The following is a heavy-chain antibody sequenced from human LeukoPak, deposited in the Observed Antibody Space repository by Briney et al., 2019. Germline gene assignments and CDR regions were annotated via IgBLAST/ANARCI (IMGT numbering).Heavy chain of an antibody. D-gene: IGHD3-22*01. J-gene: IGHJ3*02. V-gene: IGHV4-38-2*02. CDR3: AREIHYDSRGQRTLHAFDM. CDR2: IYRTGST. Sequence: SETLSLTCTVPTFSISSGYYWGWIRQPPGKGLEWIGSIYRTGSTDYNPSLKSRVTRSVDTSKNLFSLNLTTATDADTDVYFCAREIHYDSRGQRTLHAFDMWGQGTMVTVSS. CDR1: TFSISSGYY.